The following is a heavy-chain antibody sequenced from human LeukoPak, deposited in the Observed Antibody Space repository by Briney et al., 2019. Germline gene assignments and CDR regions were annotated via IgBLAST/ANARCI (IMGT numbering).Heavy chain of an antibody. CDR2: ISSSSSYI. CDR1: GFTFSSYS. V-gene: IGHV3-21*01. J-gene: IGHJ6*02. Sequence: GGSLRLSCGASGFTFSSYSMNWVRQAPGKGLEWVSSISSSSSYIYYADSVKGRFTIYRDNAKNSLYLQMNSLRAEDTAGYYCARDIVTIFGVALSGMDVWGQGTAVTVSS. CDR3: ARDIVTIFGVALSGMDV. D-gene: IGHD3-3*01.